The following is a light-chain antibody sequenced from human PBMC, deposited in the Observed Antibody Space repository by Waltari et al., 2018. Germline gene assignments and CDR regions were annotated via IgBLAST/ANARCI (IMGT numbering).Light chain of an antibody. Sequence: HSVLTQPPSASGTPAQRVTISCSGSSSNIGSNTVNWYQHLPGTAPQLLIYSNNHRPSGVPERFSGSKSGTSASLAISGLQSEDEADYYCATWDDTLHVLFGGGTKLTVL. CDR1: SSNIGSNT. V-gene: IGLV1-44*01. CDR3: ATWDDTLHVL. CDR2: SNN. J-gene: IGLJ2*01.